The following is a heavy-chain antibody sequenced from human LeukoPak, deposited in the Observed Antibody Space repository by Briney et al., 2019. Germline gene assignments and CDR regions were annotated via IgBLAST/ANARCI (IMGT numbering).Heavy chain of an antibody. CDR2: IYYSGST. V-gene: IGHV4-59*11. Sequence: PSETLSLTCTVSGGSISSHYWSWIRQPPGKGLERIGYIYYSGSTNYNPSLKSRVTISVDTSKNQFSLKLSSVTAADTAVYYCARVGLAAVAIDYWGQGTLVTVSS. J-gene: IGHJ4*02. D-gene: IGHD6-13*01. CDR1: GGSISSHY. CDR3: ARVGLAAVAIDY.